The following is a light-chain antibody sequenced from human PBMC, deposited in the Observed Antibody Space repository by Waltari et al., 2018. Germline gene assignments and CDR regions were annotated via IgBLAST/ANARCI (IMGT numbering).Light chain of an antibody. CDR1: SSDVGGYNY. J-gene: IGLJ2*01. Sequence: QSALTQPASVSGSPGQSITISCTGSSSDVGGYNYVSWSQQPPGKAPKVMIYDVSNRPSGVSNRFSGSKTGSTASLTISGLQAEDEADYYCSSYTSSSTLVFGGGTKLTVL. CDR2: DVS. V-gene: IGLV2-14*01. CDR3: SSYTSSSTLV.